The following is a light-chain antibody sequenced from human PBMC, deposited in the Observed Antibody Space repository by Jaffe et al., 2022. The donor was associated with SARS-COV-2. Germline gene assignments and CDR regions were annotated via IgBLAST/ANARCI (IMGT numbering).Light chain of an antibody. Sequence: EIVMTQSPATLSMSPGEGATLSCTASQSVNNNLAWYQQKPGQAPRLLIHGASTRATGVPARFSGSGSGTEFTLTISSLQSEDFAVYYCQQYNNWLSFGGGTKVEIK. CDR2: GAS. V-gene: IGKV3-15*01. J-gene: IGKJ4*01. CDR3: QQYNNWLS. CDR1: QSVNNN.